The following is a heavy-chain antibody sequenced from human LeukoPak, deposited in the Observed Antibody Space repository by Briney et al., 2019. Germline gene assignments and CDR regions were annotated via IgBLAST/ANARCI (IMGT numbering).Heavy chain of an antibody. J-gene: IGHJ4*02. V-gene: IGHV4-39*01. Sequence: SETLSLTCSVSGDSVRNDFYYWGWIRQPPGKGLEWVACLSHAGNTWYNPSLESRLSISVDTSKNQFSLKFSSVTAADTALYWCARHNAPRRVGFDFWGQGILVTVSS. D-gene: IGHD2-2*01. CDR3: ARHNAPRRVGFDF. CDR2: LSHAGNT. CDR1: GDSVRNDFYY.